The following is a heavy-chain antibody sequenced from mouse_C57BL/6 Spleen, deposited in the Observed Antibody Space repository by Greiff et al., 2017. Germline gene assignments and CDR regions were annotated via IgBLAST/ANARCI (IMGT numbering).Heavy chain of an antibody. V-gene: IGHV14-4*01. Sequence: VQLQQSGAELVGPGASVKLSCTASGFNIKDDYMHWVKQRPEQGLEGIGWIDPENGDTEYASKFQGKATITADTSSNTAYLQLSSLTSEDTSVYYCTHGSKSWYFYVWGTGTTVTVSS. CDR1: GFNIKDDY. J-gene: IGHJ1*03. CDR3: THGSKSWYFYV. D-gene: IGHD1-1*01. CDR2: IDPENGDT.